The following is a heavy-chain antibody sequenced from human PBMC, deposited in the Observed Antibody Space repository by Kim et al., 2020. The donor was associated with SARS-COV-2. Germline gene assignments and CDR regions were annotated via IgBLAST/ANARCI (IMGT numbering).Heavy chain of an antibody. CDR2: ISYSGST. D-gene: IGHD3-22*01. CDR3: ATYDSNTYSFDF. V-gene: IGHV4-59*01. J-gene: IGHJ4*02. CDR1: GDSISSYY. Sequence: SETLSLTCTVSGDSISSYYWSWIRQPPGKGLEWIGYISYSGSTNYNPSLKSRVTISVDTSKNQFSLKLSSVTAADTAVYYCATYDSNTYSFDFWGQGTLVTVSS.